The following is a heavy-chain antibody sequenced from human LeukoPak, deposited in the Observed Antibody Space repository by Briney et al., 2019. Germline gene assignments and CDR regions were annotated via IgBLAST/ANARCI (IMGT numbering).Heavy chain of an antibody. D-gene: IGHD2-15*01. Sequence: PSETLSLTCTVSGASVSSYYWIWIRQPAGRGLEWIGRIDASGSTNYNPSLKSRVTMSVDSSKNQFSLKVSSVTAADTAVYYCARKGGDIWGQGTMVTVSS. V-gene: IGHV4-4*07. CDR3: ARKGGDI. J-gene: IGHJ3*02. CDR1: GASVSSYY. CDR2: IDASGST.